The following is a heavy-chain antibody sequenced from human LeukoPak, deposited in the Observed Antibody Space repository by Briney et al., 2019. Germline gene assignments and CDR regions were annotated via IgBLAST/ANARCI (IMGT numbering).Heavy chain of an antibody. V-gene: IGHV4-61*02. J-gene: IGHJ4*02. CDR3: ARDRYYYDSSGYYYLFDY. CDR1: DGSITSNDYF. Sequence: PSETLSLTCTVSDGSITSNDYFWSWIRSPAGKGLEWIGRIYTSGSTNYNPSLKSRVTMSVDTSKNQFSLKLSSVTAADTAVYYCARDRYYYDSSGYYYLFDYWGQGTLVTVSS. CDR2: IYTSGST. D-gene: IGHD3-22*01.